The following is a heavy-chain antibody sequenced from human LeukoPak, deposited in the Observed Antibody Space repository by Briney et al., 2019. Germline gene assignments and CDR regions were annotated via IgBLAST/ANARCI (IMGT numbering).Heavy chain of an antibody. J-gene: IGHJ6*03. CDR1: GYTFTSYG. D-gene: IGHD3-3*01. V-gene: IGHV1-18*01. CDR2: ISAYNGNT. CDR3: ARQERITISGVDPGYMDV. Sequence: ASVKVSCKASGYTFTSYGISWVRQAPGQGLEWMGRISAYNGNTNYVQKLQGRVTMTTDTSTSTAYMELRSLRSDDTAVYYCARQERITISGVDPGYMDVWGKGTTVTVSS.